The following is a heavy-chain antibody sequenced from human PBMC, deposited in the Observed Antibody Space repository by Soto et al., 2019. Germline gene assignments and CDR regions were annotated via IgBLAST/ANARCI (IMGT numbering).Heavy chain of an antibody. Sequence: LSLTCTVSGGSISSGDYYWSWIRQPPGKGLEWIGYIYYSGSTYYNPSLKSRVTISVDTSKNQFSLKLSSVTAADTAVYYCARVLSGYYGSGIRWNAYYFDYWGQGTLVTVSS. CDR2: IYYSGST. D-gene: IGHD3-10*01. V-gene: IGHV4-30-4*01. CDR1: GGSISSGDYY. CDR3: ARVLSGYYGSGIRWNAYYFDY. J-gene: IGHJ4*02.